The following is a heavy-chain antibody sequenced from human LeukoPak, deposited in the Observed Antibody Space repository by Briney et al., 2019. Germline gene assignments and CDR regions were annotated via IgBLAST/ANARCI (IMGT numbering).Heavy chain of an antibody. V-gene: IGHV3-64*01. J-gene: IGHJ4*02. CDR3: ARGQIMPPDYFDY. CDR2: ISSNGDST. D-gene: IGHD2-2*01. Sequence: GGSLRLSCVASGFTFGNYAIHWVRPAPGMGLECVLGISSNGDSTDYANSVKGRFTISRDHSKNTLYLQMGSLRAEDMAVYYCARGQIMPPDYFDYWGQGTLVTVSS. CDR1: GFTFGNYA.